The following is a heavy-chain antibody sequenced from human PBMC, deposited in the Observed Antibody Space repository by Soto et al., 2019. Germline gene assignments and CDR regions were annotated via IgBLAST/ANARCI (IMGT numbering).Heavy chain of an antibody. V-gene: IGHV1-18*01. CDR2: ISAYNGNT. Sequence: GASVKVSCKASGYTFTSYGISWVRQAPGQGLEWMGWISAYNGNTNYAQKLQGRVTMTTDTSTSTAYMELRSLRSDDTAVYYCARGGHYDFWSGQRGIDYWGQGTLVTVSS. J-gene: IGHJ4*02. CDR1: GYTFTSYG. CDR3: ARGGHYDFWSGQRGIDY. D-gene: IGHD3-3*01.